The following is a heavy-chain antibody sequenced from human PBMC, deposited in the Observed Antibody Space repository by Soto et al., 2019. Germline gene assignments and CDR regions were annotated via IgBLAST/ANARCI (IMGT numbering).Heavy chain of an antibody. J-gene: IGHJ5*01. CDR2: VYYSGGA. CDR3: GRVVEGATRHTDLDS. V-gene: IGHV4-39*01. Sequence: PSETLSLTCTVSGVSIHNSHSFWGWIRQPPGKGLEFIGTVYYSGGAHYNSSLKSRATISVDTANNQVSLRMRSLTAADTAVYYCGRVVEGATRHTDLDSWGQGTLVTVS. D-gene: IGHD2-21*01. CDR1: GVSIHNSHSF.